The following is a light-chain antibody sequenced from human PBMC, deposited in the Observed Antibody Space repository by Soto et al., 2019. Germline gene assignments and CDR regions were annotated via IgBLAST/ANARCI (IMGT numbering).Light chain of an antibody. Sequence: DIVMTQSPDSLGVSLGERATINCKSSQSVFYSSNNKNRLAWYQQKPGQPPKLLIYWASTRESGVPDRFTGSGSGTDVTLTISSLQAEDVAVYYCQQYYVTPPTFGQGTKVEIK. V-gene: IGKV4-1*01. CDR2: WAS. CDR1: QSVFYSSNNKNR. CDR3: QQYYVTPPT. J-gene: IGKJ1*01.